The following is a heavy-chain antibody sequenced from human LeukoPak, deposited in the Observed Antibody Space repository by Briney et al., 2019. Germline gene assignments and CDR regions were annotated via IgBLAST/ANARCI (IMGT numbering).Heavy chain of an antibody. Sequence: ASVKVSFKVSGYTLTELSMHWVRQAPGKGLEWMGGFDPEDGETIYAQKFQGRVTMTEDTSTDTAYMELSSLRSEDTAVYYCATSLGSSGTYYFDYWGQGTLVTVSS. V-gene: IGHV1-24*01. CDR3: ATSLGSSGTYYFDY. CDR2: FDPEDGET. CDR1: GYTLTELS. D-gene: IGHD1-26*01. J-gene: IGHJ4*02.